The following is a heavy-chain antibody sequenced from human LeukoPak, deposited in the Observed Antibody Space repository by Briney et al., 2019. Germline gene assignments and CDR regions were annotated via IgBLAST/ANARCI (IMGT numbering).Heavy chain of an antibody. D-gene: IGHD3-22*01. CDR2: ISGSGGST. CDR1: GFTFSTYA. CDR3: ARDSYYYDSSGYSDPGIDY. J-gene: IGHJ4*02. Sequence: GGSLRLSCAASGFTFSTYAMSWVRQTPEKGLEWVSAISGSGGSTYYADSVKGRFTISRDNAKNSLYLQMNSLRAEDTAVYYCARDSYYYDSSGYSDPGIDYWGQGTLVTVSS. V-gene: IGHV3-23*01.